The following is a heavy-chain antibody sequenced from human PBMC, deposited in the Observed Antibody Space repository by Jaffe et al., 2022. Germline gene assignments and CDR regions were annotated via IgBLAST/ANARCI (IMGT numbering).Heavy chain of an antibody. D-gene: IGHD2-21*02. CDR1: GYTFTSYY. V-gene: IGHV1-46*01. CDR3: ASDRAYCGGDCYRGWGAPNEYFQH. J-gene: IGHJ1*01. CDR2: INPSGGST. Sequence: QVQLVQSGAEVKKPGASVKVSCKASGYTFTSYYMHWVRQAPGQGLEWMGIINPSGGSTSYAQKFQGRVTMTRDTSTSTVYMELSSLRSEDTAVYYCASDRAYCGGDCYRGWGAPNEYFQHWGQGTLVTVSS.